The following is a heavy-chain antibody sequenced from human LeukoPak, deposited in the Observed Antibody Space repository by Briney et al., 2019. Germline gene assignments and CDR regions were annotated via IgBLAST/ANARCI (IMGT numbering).Heavy chain of an antibody. CDR3: TRDQTPYY. V-gene: IGHV3-30*03. CDR2: MSYDGSNK. CDR1: GFTFSSYG. Sequence: GRSLRLSCAASGFTFSSYGMHWVRQAPGKGLEWVAVMSYDGSNKYYADSVKGRFTISRDNSKNTLYLQMNSLKTEDTAVYYCTRDQTPYYWGQGTLVTVSS. J-gene: IGHJ4*02.